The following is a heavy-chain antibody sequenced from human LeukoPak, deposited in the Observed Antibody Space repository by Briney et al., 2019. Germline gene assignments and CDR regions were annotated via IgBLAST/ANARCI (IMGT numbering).Heavy chain of an antibody. CDR3: AISISWYRLDY. D-gene: IGHD2-15*01. CDR2: INTHTGNP. J-gene: IGHJ4*02. Sequence: ASVKVSCKASGYIFASYAMHWVRQAPGQGLEWMGWINTHTGNPTYAQDFTGRFVFSLDTSVSTAYLQISSLEPEDTAVYYCAISISWYRLDYWGQGTLVTVSS. CDR1: GYIFASYA. V-gene: IGHV7-4-1*02.